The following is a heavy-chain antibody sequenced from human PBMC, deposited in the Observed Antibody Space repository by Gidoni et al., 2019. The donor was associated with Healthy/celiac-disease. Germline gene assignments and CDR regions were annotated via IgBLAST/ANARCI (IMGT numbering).Heavy chain of an antibody. V-gene: IGHV4-61*02. CDR2: IYTSGST. D-gene: IGHD6-13*01. J-gene: IGHJ3*02. Sequence: QVQLQESGPGLVKPSQTLSLTCTVSGGSISSGSYYWSWIRQPAGKGLEWIGRIYTSGSTNYNPSLKSRVTISVDTSKNQFSLKLSSVTAADTAVYYCARDAYSSSWYEAFDIWGQGTMVTVSS. CDR3: ARDAYSSSWYEAFDI. CDR1: GGSISSGSYY.